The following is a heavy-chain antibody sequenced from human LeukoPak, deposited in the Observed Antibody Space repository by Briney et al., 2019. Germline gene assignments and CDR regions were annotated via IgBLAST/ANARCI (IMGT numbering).Heavy chain of an antibody. J-gene: IGHJ4*02. D-gene: IGHD6-13*01. CDR1: GFTYSSYS. CDR3: ARSSSSWHYFDY. V-gene: IGHV3-21*01. Sequence: GGSLRPSCVASGFTYSSYSMNWVRQAPGKGLEWVSFIRTSSSYIYYGDSVKGRFTISRDNAKNLVHLQMNSLRAEDTAVYYCARSSSSWHYFDYWGQGTLVTVSS. CDR2: IRTSSSYI.